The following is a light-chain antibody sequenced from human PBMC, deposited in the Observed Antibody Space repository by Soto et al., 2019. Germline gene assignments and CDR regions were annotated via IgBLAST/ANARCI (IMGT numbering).Light chain of an antibody. CDR2: GAS. J-gene: IGKJ4*01. CDR1: QSVSSN. Sequence: EIVMTQSPATLSVSPGERATHSCRASQSVSSNLAWYQQKPGQAPRLLIYGASTRATGIPARFSGSGSGTEFTLTISSLQSEDFAVYYCQQYNNWPRALTFGGGTQVEIK. CDR3: QQYNNWPRALT. V-gene: IGKV3-15*01.